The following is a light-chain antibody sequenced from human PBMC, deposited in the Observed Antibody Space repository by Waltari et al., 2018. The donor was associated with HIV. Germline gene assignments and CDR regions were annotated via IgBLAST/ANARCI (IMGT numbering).Light chain of an antibody. V-gene: IGLV2-11*01. CDR3: CSYAGSYNYV. Sequence: QSALTQPRSVSGSPGQSVTISCTGTSSDVGGYKYVSWYQQRPGKAPKHMMYDVRKRPAGVPDRFSGSKAGNTASLTISGLQAEDVADYYCCSYAGSYNYVFGTGTKVTVL. CDR1: SSDVGGYKY. J-gene: IGLJ1*01. CDR2: DVR.